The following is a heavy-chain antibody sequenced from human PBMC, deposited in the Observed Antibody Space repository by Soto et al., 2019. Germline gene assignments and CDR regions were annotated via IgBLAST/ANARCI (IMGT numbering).Heavy chain of an antibody. V-gene: IGHV1-3*01. Sequence: VKVSCKASGYTFTDSAIHWVRQAPGQSLELLGWIAPGNGNTKYSQKFQGRVTITRDTSATTAYMELSSLRSEAAAVYYCAKGSRMWTPDYWGQGTLVTVSS. CDR3: AKGSRMWTPDY. J-gene: IGHJ4*02. CDR1: GYTFTDSA. D-gene: IGHD2-21*01. CDR2: IAPGNGNT.